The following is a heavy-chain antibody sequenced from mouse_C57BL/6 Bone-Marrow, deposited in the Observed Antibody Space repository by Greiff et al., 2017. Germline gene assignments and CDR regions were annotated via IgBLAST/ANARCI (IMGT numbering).Heavy chain of an antibody. CDR3: ARHPYYYAMDY. CDR1: GFTFSSYG. CDR2: ISSGGSYT. Sequence: EVQLQESGGDLVKPGGSLKLSCAASGFTFSSYGMSWVRQTPDKRLEWVATISSGGSYTYYPDSVKGRFTIARDNAKNTLYLQMSSLKSEDTAMYYCARHPYYYAMDYWGQGTSVTVSS. V-gene: IGHV5-6*01. J-gene: IGHJ4*01.